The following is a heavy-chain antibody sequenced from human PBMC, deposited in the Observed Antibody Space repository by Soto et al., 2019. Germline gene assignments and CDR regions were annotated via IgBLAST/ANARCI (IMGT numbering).Heavy chain of an antibody. V-gene: IGHV3-7*03. CDR1: GFKFSDYW. D-gene: IGHD3-16*02. J-gene: IGHJ4*02. CDR3: ARDGLLFSGPYRPSRFDY. Sequence: DVQLVESGGGLVQPGRSLRLSCAASGFKFSDYWMSWVRQAPGKGLEWVGNIKHDTSEAHYADSVKGRFTITRDNIKNSRFLQMNGLRSADTASYYCARDGLLFSGPYRPSRFDYWGLGTLVTVSS. CDR2: IKHDTSEA.